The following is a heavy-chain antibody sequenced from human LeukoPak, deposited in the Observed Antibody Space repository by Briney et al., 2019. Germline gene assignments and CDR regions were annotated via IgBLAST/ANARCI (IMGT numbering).Heavy chain of an antibody. Sequence: ASVKVSCKASGYTFTSYYMHWVRQAPGQGLEWMGIINPSGGSTSYAQKFQGRVTLTRDTSTSTVYMELSSLRSEDTAVYYCARERPTIAARSSNWFDPWGQGTQVTVSS. D-gene: IGHD6-6*01. CDR2: INPSGGST. CDR3: ARERPTIAARSSNWFDP. J-gene: IGHJ5*02. CDR1: GYTFTSYY. V-gene: IGHV1-46*01.